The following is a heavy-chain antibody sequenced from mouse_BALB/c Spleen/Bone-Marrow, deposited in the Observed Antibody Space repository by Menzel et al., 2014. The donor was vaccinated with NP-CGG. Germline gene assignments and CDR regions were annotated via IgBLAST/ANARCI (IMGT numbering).Heavy chain of an antibody. J-gene: IGHJ3*01. CDR1: EFSLTSYG. Sequence: VMLVESGPGLVAPSQSLSITCTVSEFSLTSYGIHWVRQPPGKGLEWLGVIWAGGSTNFSSALMSRLSISKDNSKSQVFLKMNSLQTDDTAIYYCARGYYGYAWFAYWGQGTLVTVSA. V-gene: IGHV2-9*02. CDR3: ARGYYGYAWFAY. D-gene: IGHD2-2*01. CDR2: IWAGGST.